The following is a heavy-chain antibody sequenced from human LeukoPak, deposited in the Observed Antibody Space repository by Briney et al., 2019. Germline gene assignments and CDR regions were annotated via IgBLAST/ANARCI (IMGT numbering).Heavy chain of an antibody. CDR2: IYPGDSDT. Sequence: GESLKISCKGSGYSFTSYWIGWVRQMPGKGLEWMGIIYPGDSDTRYSPSFQGQVTISADKSISTAYLQWSSLKASDTAMYYCARLKDDYYGSGSYYPTPYYNYMDVWGKGTTVTISS. CDR3: ARLKDDYYGSGSYYPTPYYNYMDV. V-gene: IGHV5-51*01. J-gene: IGHJ6*03. D-gene: IGHD3-10*01. CDR1: GYSFTSYW.